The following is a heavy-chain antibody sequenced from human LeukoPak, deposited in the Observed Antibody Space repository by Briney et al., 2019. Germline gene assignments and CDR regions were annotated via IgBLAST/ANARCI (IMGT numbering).Heavy chain of an antibody. CDR3: ARGAGDYGDYVLDY. V-gene: IGHV4-34*01. CDR2: INHSGST. Sequence: SETLSLTCAVYGGSFSGYYWSWIRQPPGKGLEWIGEINHSGSTNYNPSLKSRVTMSVDTSKNQFSLKLSSVTAADTAVYYCARGAGDYGDYVLDYWGQGTLVTVST. J-gene: IGHJ4*02. CDR1: GGSFSGYY. D-gene: IGHD4-17*01.